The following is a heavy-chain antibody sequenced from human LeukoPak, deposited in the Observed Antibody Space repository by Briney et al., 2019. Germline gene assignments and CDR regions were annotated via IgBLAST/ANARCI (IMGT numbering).Heavy chain of an antibody. D-gene: IGHD2-15*01. CDR1: GGSISSYY. V-gene: IGHV4-59*01. CDR3: ASHGPYCSGGSCFDY. CDR2: IYYSGSN. J-gene: IGHJ4*02. Sequence: SETLSLTCTVSGGSISSYYWSWIRQPPGKGLEWIGYIYYSGSNNYNPSLKSRVTISVDTSKNQFSLKLSSVTAADTAVYYCASHGPYCSGGSCFDYWGQGTLVTVSS.